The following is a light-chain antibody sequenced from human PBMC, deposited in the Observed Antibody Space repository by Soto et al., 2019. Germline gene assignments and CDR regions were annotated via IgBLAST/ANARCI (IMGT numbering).Light chain of an antibody. CDR3: QKLNSYPFGYT. CDR1: QGISSY. J-gene: IGKJ2*01. Sequence: DIQLTQSPSFLSASVGDRVTITCRASQGISSYLAWYQQKPGKAPKLLIYAASTLQSRVPSRFSGSGSGTEFTLTIISLQPEDFATYFCQKLNSYPFGYTFGQGTKLEIK. V-gene: IGKV1-9*01. CDR2: AAS.